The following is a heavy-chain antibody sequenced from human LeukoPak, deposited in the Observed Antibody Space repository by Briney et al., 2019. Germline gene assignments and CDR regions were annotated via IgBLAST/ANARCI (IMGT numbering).Heavy chain of an antibody. V-gene: IGHV4-34*01. D-gene: IGHD6-13*01. CDR2: INHSGST. CDR1: GGSFSGYY. Sequence: SETLSLTCAVYGGSFSGYYWSWIRQPSGKGLEWIGEINHSGSTNYNPSLKSRVTISVVTSKNQFSLKLSSVTAADTAVYYCARERLRGIAAAGTRWFDPWGQGTLVTVSS. J-gene: IGHJ5*02. CDR3: ARERLRGIAAAGTRWFDP.